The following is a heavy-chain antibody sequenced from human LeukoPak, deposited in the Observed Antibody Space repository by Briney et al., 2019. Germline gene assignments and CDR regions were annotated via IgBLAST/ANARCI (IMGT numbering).Heavy chain of an antibody. Sequence: GGSLRLSCAASGFTVSSNYMSWVRQAPGKGLEWVSVIYSGGSTYYADSVKGRFTISRDNSKNTLYLQMNSLRAEDTAVYYCSRNPLAGIAAAGTAAQDWGQGTLVTVSS. CDR2: IYSGGST. CDR1: GFTVSSNY. D-gene: IGHD6-13*01. J-gene: IGHJ4*02. V-gene: IGHV3-66*02. CDR3: SRNPLAGIAAAGTAAQD.